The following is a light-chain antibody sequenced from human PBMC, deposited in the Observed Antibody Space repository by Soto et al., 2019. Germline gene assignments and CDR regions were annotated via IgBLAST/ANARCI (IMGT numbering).Light chain of an antibody. V-gene: IGKV3-15*01. CDR3: QQYDNWPPLT. CDR1: ESVGSH. Sequence: DTVMTQSPATLSLSPGAPATLSCRASESVGSHLAWYQQIPAQDPRLLIYGVSTRATGIPARFMGSGSETEFSITIISRQSEDFGVNFCQQYDNWPPLTFGEGTKVEI. J-gene: IGKJ1*01. CDR2: GVS.